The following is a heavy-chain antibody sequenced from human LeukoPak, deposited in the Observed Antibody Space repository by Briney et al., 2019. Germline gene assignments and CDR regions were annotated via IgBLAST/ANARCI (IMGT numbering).Heavy chain of an antibody. CDR1: GGTFSSYA. V-gene: IGHV1-69*06. Sequence: ASVKVSCKASGGTFSSYAISWVRQAPGQGLEWMGGIIPIFGTANYAQKFQGRATITADKSTSTAYVELSSLRSEDTAVYYCASSAPRGTVTTFDPWGQGTLVTVSS. CDR2: IIPIFGTA. D-gene: IGHD4-17*01. J-gene: IGHJ5*02. CDR3: ASSAPRGTVTTFDP.